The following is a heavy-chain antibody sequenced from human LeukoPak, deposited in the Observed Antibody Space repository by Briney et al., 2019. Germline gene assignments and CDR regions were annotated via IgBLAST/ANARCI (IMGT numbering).Heavy chain of an antibody. D-gene: IGHD2-2*01. CDR1: GFTVSSNY. J-gene: IGHJ5*02. CDR3: ARLFKVVPAAIHT. CDR2: IYSGGST. V-gene: IGHV3-53*01. Sequence: GGSLRLSCAASGFTVSSNYMSWVRQAPGKGLEWVSVIYSGGSTYYADSVKGRFTISRDNSKNTLYLQMNSLRAEDTAVYYCARLFKVVPAAIHTWGQGGMLTVSS.